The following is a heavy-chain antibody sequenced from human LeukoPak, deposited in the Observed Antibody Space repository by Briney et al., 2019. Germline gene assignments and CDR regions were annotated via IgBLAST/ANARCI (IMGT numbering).Heavy chain of an antibody. J-gene: IGHJ4*02. D-gene: IGHD5-12*01. Sequence: SETLSLTCAVYGGSFSGYYWSWIRQPPGKGLEWIGSIYYSGSTYYNPSLKSRVTISVDTSKNQFSLKLSSVTAADTAVYYCARLRLNTLRYFDYWGQGTLVTVSS. CDR2: IYYSGST. CDR3: ARLRLNTLRYFDY. CDR1: GGSFSGYY. V-gene: IGHV4-34*01.